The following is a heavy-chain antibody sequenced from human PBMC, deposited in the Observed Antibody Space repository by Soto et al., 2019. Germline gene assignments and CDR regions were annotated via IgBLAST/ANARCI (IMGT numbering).Heavy chain of an antibody. J-gene: IGHJ4*02. Sequence: PSETLSLTCDVSGGSISSTNWCSWVRQPPGKGLEWIGEIYHSGVTNYSPSLRSRVTMSVDKSKNQFSLNLRSVTAADTAVYRWARGGGGAGDYNGNFDYWGQGILVTVYS. CDR3: ARGGGGAGDYNGNFDY. V-gene: IGHV4-4*01. CDR2: IYHSGVT. D-gene: IGHD4-17*01. CDR1: GGSISSTNW.